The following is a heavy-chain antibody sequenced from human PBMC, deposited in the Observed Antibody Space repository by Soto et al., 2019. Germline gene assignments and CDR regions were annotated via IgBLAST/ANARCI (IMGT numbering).Heavy chain of an antibody. D-gene: IGHD3-10*01. CDR2: LFGDGSNT. V-gene: IGHV3-74*01. CDR3: VRGDNGNFRMIY. CDR1: GFTFSTYW. J-gene: IGHJ4*02. Sequence: EVHLVESGGDLVQPGGSLRLSCAASGFTFSTYWMHWVRQAPGKGLVWVSRLFGDGSNTAYADSVKGRFTISRDNAKNMLYLQMNSLRPEDTAVYYCVRGDNGNFRMIYWGQGTLVTVSS.